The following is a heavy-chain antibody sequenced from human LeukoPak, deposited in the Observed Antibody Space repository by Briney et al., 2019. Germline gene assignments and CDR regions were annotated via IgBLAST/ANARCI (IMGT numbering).Heavy chain of an antibody. Sequence: ASVKVSCKASGYTFTGYYMHWVRQAPGQGLEWMGWINPKSGGTNYEQKFQGRVIMTRDTSISTAHMQLSRLTSDDTAVYDCARHMTTANDWFDPWGEGTLVTVSS. D-gene: IGHD1-1*01. J-gene: IGHJ5*02. CDR3: ARHMTTANDWFDP. V-gene: IGHV1-2*02. CDR1: GYTFTGYY. CDR2: INPKSGGT.